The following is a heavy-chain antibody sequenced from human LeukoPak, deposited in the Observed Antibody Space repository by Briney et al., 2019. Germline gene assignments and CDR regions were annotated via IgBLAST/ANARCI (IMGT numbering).Heavy chain of an antibody. J-gene: IGHJ4*02. CDR3: ASHTRFYYGSGVRGPFDY. CDR2: IYYSGST. V-gene: IGHV4-59*08. Sequence: PSETLSLTCTVSGGSIRSYYWSWIRQPPGKGLEWIGYIYYSGSTNYNPTLKSRVTISVDTSKNQFSLKLSSVTASDTAVYYCASHTRFYYGSGVRGPFDYWGQGTLVTVSS. D-gene: IGHD3-10*01. CDR1: GGSIRSYY.